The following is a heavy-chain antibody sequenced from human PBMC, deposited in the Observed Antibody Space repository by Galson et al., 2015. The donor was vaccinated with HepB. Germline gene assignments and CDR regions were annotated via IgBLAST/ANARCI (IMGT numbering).Heavy chain of an antibody. V-gene: IGHV6-1*01. Sequence: CAISGDSVSSNRAAWNWIRQSPSRDLEWLGRTLYRSKWSIDYAASVRSRIIINPDTSNNQVSLQLNSVTPEDTAVYYCARVGPGRDGYNYGALDIWAQGTMVTVSS. CDR2: TLYRSKWSI. D-gene: IGHD5-24*01. J-gene: IGHJ3*02. CDR1: GDSVSSNRAA. CDR3: ARVGPGRDGYNYGALDI.